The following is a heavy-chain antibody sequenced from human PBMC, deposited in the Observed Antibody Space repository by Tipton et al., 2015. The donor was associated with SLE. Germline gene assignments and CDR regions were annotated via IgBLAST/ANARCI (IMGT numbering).Heavy chain of an antibody. CDR1: GGAFNAYD. J-gene: IGHJ3*01. V-gene: IGHV4-34*01. Sequence: TLSLTCDFYGGAFNAYDYHWIRQPPGKGLEWIGKINSFGSTNYSPSLKSRVTTSVDTSKNQFSLRLTSVTAADTAVYYCAKSPDAFDVWGQGTMVTVSS. CDR3: AKSPDAFDV. CDR2: INSFGST.